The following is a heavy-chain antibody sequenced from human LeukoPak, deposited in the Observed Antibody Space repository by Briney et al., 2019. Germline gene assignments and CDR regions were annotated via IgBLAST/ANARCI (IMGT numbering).Heavy chain of an antibody. J-gene: IGHJ6*02. CDR1: VYTFTSYY. Sequence: ASVKVSCQASVYTFTSYYMHSVRQAPGQGLEWMGIINPSGGSTSYAQKFQGRVTMTRDTSTSTVYMELSSLRSEDTAVYYCARVARAGIWFGELRPYYYYGMDVWGQGTTVTVSS. CDR2: INPSGGST. V-gene: IGHV1-46*01. CDR3: ARVARAGIWFGELRPYYYYGMDV. D-gene: IGHD3-10*01.